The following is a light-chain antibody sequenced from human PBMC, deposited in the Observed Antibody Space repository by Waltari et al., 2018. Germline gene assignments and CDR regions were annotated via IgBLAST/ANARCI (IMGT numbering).Light chain of an antibody. CDR3: SSYTTSTTLL. Sequence: QSALTQPASVSGSPGQSITTPCPGSSTDLGAYNFVSWYQKHPGKDPKLILYDVGNRPSGISHRFSASKSGNTASLTISGLQEEDEGEYYCSSYTTSTTLLFGTGTRLTVL. CDR1: STDLGAYNF. J-gene: IGLJ1*01. CDR2: DVG. V-gene: IGLV2-14*01.